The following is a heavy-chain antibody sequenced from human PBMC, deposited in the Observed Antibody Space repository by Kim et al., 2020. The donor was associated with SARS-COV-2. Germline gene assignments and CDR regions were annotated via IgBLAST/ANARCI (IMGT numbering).Heavy chain of an antibody. CDR1: GGSISSSSYY. J-gene: IGHJ4*02. V-gene: IGHV4-39*01. CDR3: AGQFVMATMVY. Sequence: SETLSLTCTVSGGSISSSSYYWGWIRQPPGKGLEWIGSIYYSGSTYYNPSLKSRVTISVDTSKNQFSLKLSSVTAADTAVYYCAGQFVMATMVYWGQGTLVTVSS. D-gene: IGHD5-12*01. CDR2: IYYSGST.